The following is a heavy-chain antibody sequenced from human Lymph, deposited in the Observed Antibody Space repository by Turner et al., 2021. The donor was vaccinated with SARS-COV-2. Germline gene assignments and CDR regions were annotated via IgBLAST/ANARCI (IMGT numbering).Heavy chain of an antibody. Sequence: QLQLPESGPGLVKPSETLSLTCTVSGGSISSSSYYWGWIRQPPGKGLEWIGSSSYSGSTYYNPSLKRRVTISVDTYKNHFSMKLSAVTAADTDLDYCAIRRWLRGPIDYWGQGTLVTVSS. CDR1: GGSISSSSYY. CDR2: SSYSGST. D-gene: IGHD5-12*01. CDR3: AIRRWLRGPIDY. J-gene: IGHJ4*02. V-gene: IGHV4-39*02.